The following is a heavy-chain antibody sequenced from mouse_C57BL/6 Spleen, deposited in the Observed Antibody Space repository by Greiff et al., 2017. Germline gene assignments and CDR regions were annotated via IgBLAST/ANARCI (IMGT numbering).Heavy chain of an antibody. D-gene: IGHD2-4*01. V-gene: IGHV1-82*01. CDR2: IYPGDGDT. Sequence: QVQLQQSGPELVKPGASVKISCKASGYAFSSSWMNWVKQRPGKGLEWIGRIYPGDGDTNYNGKFKGKATLTADKSSSTAYMQLSSLTSEDSAVYFCARSYYDYAIFADWGQGTLVTVSA. CDR1: GYAFSSSW. J-gene: IGHJ3*01. CDR3: ARSYYDYAIFAD.